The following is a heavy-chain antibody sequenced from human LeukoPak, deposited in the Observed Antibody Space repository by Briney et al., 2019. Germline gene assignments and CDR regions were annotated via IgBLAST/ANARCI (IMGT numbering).Heavy chain of an antibody. V-gene: IGHV4-34*01. CDR2: INHSGST. CDR3: ARGDSSGYYFPHFDY. CDR1: GGSFSGYY. D-gene: IGHD3-22*01. Sequence: SETLSLTCAVYGGSFSGYYWSWIRQPPGKGLEWIGGINHSGSTNYNPSLKSRVTISVDTSKNQFSLKLSSVTAADTAVYYCARGDSSGYYFPHFDYWGQGTLVTASS. J-gene: IGHJ4*02.